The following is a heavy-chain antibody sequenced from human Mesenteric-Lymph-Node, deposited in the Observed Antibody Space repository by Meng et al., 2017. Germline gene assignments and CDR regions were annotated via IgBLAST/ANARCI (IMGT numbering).Heavy chain of an antibody. CDR3: ARESSAVDSMWNYYNNWFDP. D-gene: IGHD1-7*01. CDR1: GFTSSNYW. Sequence: GESLKISCAGPGFTSSNYWMTWVRQTPGKGLEWVASIKQDGSEKYYVDSVKGRFTISRDNAKNSLYLQMNSLRAEDTAVYYCARESSAVDSMWNYYNNWFDPWGQGTLVTVSS. CDR2: IKQDGSEK. J-gene: IGHJ5*02. V-gene: IGHV3-7*01.